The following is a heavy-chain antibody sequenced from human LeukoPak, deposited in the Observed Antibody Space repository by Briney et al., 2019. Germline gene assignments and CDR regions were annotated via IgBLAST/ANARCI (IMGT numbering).Heavy chain of an antibody. CDR3: ATSKVPYYYDSSGYSPRFDY. J-gene: IGHJ4*02. D-gene: IGHD3-22*01. CDR2: IYYSGST. V-gene: IGHV4-39*07. CDR1: GGSISNSGYY. Sequence: PSETLSLTCTVSGGSISNSGYYWGWIRQPPGKGPEWIGNIYYSGSTYYNPSLKSRVTISVDTSKNQFSLKLSSVTAADTAVYYCATSKVPYYYDSSGYSPRFDYWGQGTLVTVSS.